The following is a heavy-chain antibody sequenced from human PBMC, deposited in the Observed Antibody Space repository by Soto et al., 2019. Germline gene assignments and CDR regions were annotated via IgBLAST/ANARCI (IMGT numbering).Heavy chain of an antibody. CDR1: GFTFSSYW. J-gene: IGHJ6*02. CDR2: IKQDGSEK. CDR3: AREGITMVRGGLYYYYGMDV. Sequence: GESLKISCAASGFTFSSYWMSWVRQAPGKGLEWVANIKQDGSEKYYVDSVKGRFTISRDNAKNSLYLQMNSLRAEDTAVYYCAREGITMVRGGLYYYYGMDVWGQGTTVTVSS. D-gene: IGHD3-10*01. V-gene: IGHV3-7*01.